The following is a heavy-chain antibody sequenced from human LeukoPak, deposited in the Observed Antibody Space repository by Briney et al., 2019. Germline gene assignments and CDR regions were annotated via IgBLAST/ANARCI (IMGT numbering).Heavy chain of an antibody. D-gene: IGHD6-19*01. V-gene: IGHV4-4*07. CDR3: ASVAAPKKYSSGWYGYNFEY. Sequence: SETLSLTCTVSGGSISSYYWSWIRQPAGKGLEWIGRIYTSGSTNYNPSLKSRVTMSVDTSKNQFSLKLSSVTAADTAVYYCASVAAPKKYSSGWYGYNFEYWGQGTLVTVSS. J-gene: IGHJ4*02. CDR2: IYTSGST. CDR1: GGSISSYY.